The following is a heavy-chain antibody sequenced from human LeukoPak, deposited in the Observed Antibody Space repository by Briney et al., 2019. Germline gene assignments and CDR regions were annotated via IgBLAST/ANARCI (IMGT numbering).Heavy chain of an antibody. CDR3: ASAPKMITFGGVIDYFDY. J-gene: IGHJ4*02. V-gene: IGHV4-4*07. CDR1: GGSISSYY. Sequence: PSETLSLTCTVSGGSISSYYWNWIRQPAGKGLEWIGRIYTSGTTNYNPSLKSRVTMSVDTSKNQFSLKLSSVTAADTAFYYCASAPKMITFGGVIDYFDYWGQGTLVTVSS. CDR2: IYTSGTT. D-gene: IGHD3-16*02.